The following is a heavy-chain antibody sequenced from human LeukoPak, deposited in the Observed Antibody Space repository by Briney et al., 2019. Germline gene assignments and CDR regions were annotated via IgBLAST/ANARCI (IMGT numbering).Heavy chain of an antibody. CDR2: IHPEDSYA. J-gene: IGHJ6*03. Sequence: GESLKISCKSSGYSFTSSWIGWVRQMPGKGLEWMGVIHPEDSYARYNPAFEGQVTLSVDESTTTAYLQLNSLKASDTAIYYCARQNHYYYYMDVWGRGTTVTVSS. CDR3: ARQNHYYYYMDV. CDR1: GYSFTSSW. V-gene: IGHV5-51*01.